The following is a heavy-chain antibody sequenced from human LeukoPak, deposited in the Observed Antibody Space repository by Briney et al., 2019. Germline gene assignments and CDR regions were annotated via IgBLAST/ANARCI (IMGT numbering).Heavy chain of an antibody. CDR3: ARELWVAAHPFDP. Sequence: SETLSLTCTVSGGSISSGGYYWSWIRXXXXXXLXXXGYIYYSGSTYYNPSLKSRVTISVDTSKNQFSLKLSSVTAADTAVYYCARELWVAAHPFDPWGQGTLVTVSS. D-gene: IGHD6-6*01. V-gene: IGHV4-31*03. J-gene: IGHJ5*02. CDR1: GGSISSGGYY. CDR2: IYYSGST.